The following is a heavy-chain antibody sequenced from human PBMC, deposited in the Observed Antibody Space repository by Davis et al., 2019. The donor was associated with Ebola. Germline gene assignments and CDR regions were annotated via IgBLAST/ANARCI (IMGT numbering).Heavy chain of an antibody. CDR2: ISGSGGST. CDR3: AKDRRYCSGGSCYPGAFDI. D-gene: IGHD2-15*01. CDR1: GFTFSSYG. V-gene: IGHV3-23*01. J-gene: IGHJ3*02. Sequence: PGGSLRLSCAASGFTFSSYGMHWVRQAPGKGLEWVSAISGSGGSTYYADSVKGRFTISRDNSKNTLYLQMNSLRAEDTAVYYCAKDRRYCSGGSCYPGAFDIWGQGTMVTVSS.